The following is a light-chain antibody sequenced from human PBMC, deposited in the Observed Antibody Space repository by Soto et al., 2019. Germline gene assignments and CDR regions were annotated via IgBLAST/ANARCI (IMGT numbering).Light chain of an antibody. Sequence: QSALTQPASVSGSPGQSITISCTGTSSDVGGYNYVSWYQQHPGKAPKLMIYDVSNRPSGVSNRFYGSKSGNTASLTISGLQAEDEADYDCSSYTSSSTYVVFGGGTKVTVL. V-gene: IGLV2-14*01. CDR1: SSDVGGYNY. J-gene: IGLJ2*01. CDR2: DVS. CDR3: SSYTSSSTYVV.